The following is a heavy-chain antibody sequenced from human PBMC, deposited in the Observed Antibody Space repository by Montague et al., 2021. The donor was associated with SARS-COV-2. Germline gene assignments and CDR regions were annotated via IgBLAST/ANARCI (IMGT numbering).Heavy chain of an antibody. D-gene: IGHD3-10*01. J-gene: IGHJ6*02. CDR3: ARVRYYGSGTSLGMDV. V-gene: IGHV4-34*01. CDR2: NNHCGCT. CDR1: SLSVSGYY. Sequence: SETLSLTCGSHSLSVSGYYGAGLRNTRLNGIHHRGANNHCGCTNYNPSLKSRVTISVDTSKNQFSLKLSSVTAADTAVYYCARVRYYGSGTSLGMDVWGQGTTVTVSS.